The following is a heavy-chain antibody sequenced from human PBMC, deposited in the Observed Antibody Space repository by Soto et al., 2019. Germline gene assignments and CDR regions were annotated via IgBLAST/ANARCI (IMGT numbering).Heavy chain of an antibody. D-gene: IGHD2-15*01. CDR1: GGTFSSYA. CDR3: ARGRWAACGNYYYSGMDV. CDR2: ISAIFGTA. Sequence: GASVKVSCKASGGTFSSYAISWVRQAPGQGLEWMGGISAIFGTANYAQKFQGRVTITTDKSASTAYMELRSLRSEDTAVYYCARGRWAACGNYYYSGMDVWGQGXPVTVYS. J-gene: IGHJ6*02. V-gene: IGHV1-69*05.